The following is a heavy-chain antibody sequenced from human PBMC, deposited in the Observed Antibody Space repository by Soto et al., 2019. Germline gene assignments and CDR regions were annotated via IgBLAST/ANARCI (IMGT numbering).Heavy chain of an antibody. D-gene: IGHD2-15*01. Sequence: QVQLQQSGPGLVKPSETLSLTSSVSAGSMRNYYWSWIRQPPGKGLEWIGNVDDSGTTKYNPSLRSRVTISVDTSTNQFSLKLSSVIAADTAVYYCSRDVSCSGGSCYPNDWFDPWGQGTLVTVSS. V-gene: IGHV4-59*01. CDR1: AGSMRNYY. J-gene: IGHJ5*02. CDR3: SRDVSCSGGSCYPNDWFDP. CDR2: VDDSGTT.